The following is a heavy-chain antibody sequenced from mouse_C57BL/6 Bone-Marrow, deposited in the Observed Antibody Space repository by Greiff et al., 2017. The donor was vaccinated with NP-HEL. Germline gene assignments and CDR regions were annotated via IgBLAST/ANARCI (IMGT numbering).Heavy chain of an antibody. D-gene: IGHD4-1*01. CDR1: GYTFTDYY. J-gene: IGHJ3*01. CDR2: IGPGSGST. Sequence: VQLQQSGAELVKPGASVKISCKASGYTFTDYYINWVKQRPGQGLEGIGKIGPGSGSTYYNQKFKGKATLTADKSSSTAYMQLSSLTSEDSAVYFCARGANWSWFAYWGQGTLVTVSA. CDR3: ARGANWSWFAY. V-gene: IGHV1-77*01.